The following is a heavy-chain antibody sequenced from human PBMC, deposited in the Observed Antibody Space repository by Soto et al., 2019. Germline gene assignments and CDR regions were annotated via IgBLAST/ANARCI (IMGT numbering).Heavy chain of an antibody. CDR1: GGTLSSYA. CDR3: ARDRRWIVGATTHYFDY. CDR2: IIPIFGTA. D-gene: IGHD1-26*01. J-gene: IGHJ4*02. Sequence: QVQLVQSGAEVKKPGSSVKVFCKASGGTLSSYAISWVRQTPGQGLEWMGGIIPIFGTANYAQKFQGRVTITADESTSTAYMELSSLRSEDTAVYYCARDRRWIVGATTHYFDYWGQGTLVTVSS. V-gene: IGHV1-69*01.